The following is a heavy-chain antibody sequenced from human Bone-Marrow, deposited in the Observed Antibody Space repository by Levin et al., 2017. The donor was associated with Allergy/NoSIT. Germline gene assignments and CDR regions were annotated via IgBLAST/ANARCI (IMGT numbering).Heavy chain of an antibody. J-gene: IGHJ5*02. D-gene: IGHD3-16*02. Sequence: GGSLRLSCAASGFPFSSYAMHWVRQAPGKGLEWVAVIWYDGGNKFYADSVKGRFTISRDNSKNTLYLQMKDLRPEDTATYYCIKGGTWGSYRFNWFDPWGQGTLVTVSS. V-gene: IGHV3-33*01. CDR2: IWYDGGNK. CDR1: GFPFSSYA. CDR3: IKGGTWGSYRFNWFDP.